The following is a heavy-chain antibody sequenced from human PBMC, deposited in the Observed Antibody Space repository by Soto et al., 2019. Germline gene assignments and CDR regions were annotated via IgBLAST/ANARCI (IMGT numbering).Heavy chain of an antibody. CDR2: IIPILGIA. CDR3: ARDSKGHYYDSSGYEAYFDY. V-gene: IGHV1-69*04. Sequence: SVKVSCKASGGTFSSYTISWVRQAPGQGLEWMGRIIPILGIANYAQKFQGRVTITADKSTSTAYMELSSLRSEDTAVYYCARDSKGHYYDSSGYEAYFDYWGQGTLVTVSS. D-gene: IGHD3-22*01. CDR1: GGTFSSYT. J-gene: IGHJ4*02.